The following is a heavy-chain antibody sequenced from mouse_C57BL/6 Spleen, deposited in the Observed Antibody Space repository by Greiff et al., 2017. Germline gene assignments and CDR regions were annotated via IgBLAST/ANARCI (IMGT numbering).Heavy chain of an antibody. D-gene: IGHD1-1*01. CDR2: INPSTGGT. CDR1: GYSFTGYY. J-gene: IGHJ4*01. CDR3: ARKFYYGSPMDY. V-gene: IGHV1-42*01. Sequence: VQLQQSGPELVKPGASVKISCKASGYSFTGYYMNWVKQSPEKSLEWIGEINPSTGGTTYNQKFKAKATLTVDKSSSTAYMQLKSLTSEDSAVYYCARKFYYGSPMDYWGQGTSVTVSS.